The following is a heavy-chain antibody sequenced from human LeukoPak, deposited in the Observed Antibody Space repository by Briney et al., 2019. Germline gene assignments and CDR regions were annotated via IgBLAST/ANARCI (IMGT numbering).Heavy chain of an antibody. D-gene: IGHD3-10*01. J-gene: IGHJ4*02. CDR1: GFTFSNAW. CDR2: IKRTTEGGTT. V-gene: IGHV3-15*01. Sequence: GGSLRLSCAASGFTFSNAWMSWVRQAPGKGLEWVGRIKRTTEGGTTDYAALVKGRFTISRDDSKNTLFLQMSSLKIEDTAVYYCTTDWFFYWGQGTLVTVSS. CDR3: TTDWFFY.